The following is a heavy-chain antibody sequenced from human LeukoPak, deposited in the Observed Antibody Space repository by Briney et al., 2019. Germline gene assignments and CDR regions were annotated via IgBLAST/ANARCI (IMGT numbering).Heavy chain of an antibody. J-gene: IGHJ6*02. Sequence: GGPLRLSCAASGFTFSSYAMSWVRQAPGKGLEWVSAISGSGGSTYYADSVKGRFTISRDNAKNSLYLQMNSLRAEDTAVYYCARELDCSSTSCYGGMDVWGQGTTVTVSS. D-gene: IGHD2-2*01. CDR2: ISGSGGST. CDR1: GFTFSSYA. CDR3: ARELDCSSTSCYGGMDV. V-gene: IGHV3-23*01.